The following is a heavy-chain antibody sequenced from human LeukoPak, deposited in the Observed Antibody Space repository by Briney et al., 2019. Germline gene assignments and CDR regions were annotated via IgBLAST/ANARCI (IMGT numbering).Heavy chain of an antibody. D-gene: IGHD6-19*01. CDR1: GFTFSSYW. J-gene: IGHJ4*02. Sequence: GSLRLSCAAFGFTFSSYWMHWVRQAPGKGLVRVSRINSDGSSTSYADSVKGRFTMSRDNAKNTLYLQMNSLRAEDTAVYYCASSGIAVAGTRYFDYWGQGTLVTVSS. CDR3: ASSGIAVAGTRYFDY. CDR2: INSDGSST. V-gene: IGHV3-74*01.